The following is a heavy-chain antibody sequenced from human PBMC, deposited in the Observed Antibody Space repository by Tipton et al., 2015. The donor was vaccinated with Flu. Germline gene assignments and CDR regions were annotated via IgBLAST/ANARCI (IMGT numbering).Heavy chain of an antibody. CDR1: GFTFSSYS. Sequence: TASGFTFSSYSMNWVRQAPGKGLEWVSSISSSSSYIYYADSVKGRFTISRDNAKNSLYLQMNSLRAEDTAVYYCARDIVGATRVRNYYYYGMDVWGQGP. V-gene: IGHV3-21*01. D-gene: IGHD1-26*01. CDR2: ISSSSSYI. CDR3: ARDIVGATRVRNYYYYGMDV. J-gene: IGHJ6*02.